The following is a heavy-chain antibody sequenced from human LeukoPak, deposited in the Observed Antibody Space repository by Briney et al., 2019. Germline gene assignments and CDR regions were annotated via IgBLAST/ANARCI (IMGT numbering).Heavy chain of an antibody. CDR2: IYYSGST. D-gene: IGHD2-2*01. Sequence: KPSETLSLTCTVSGGSISSYYWSWIRQPPGKGLEWIGYIYYSGSTNYNPSLKSRVTISVDTSKNQFSLKLSSVTAADTAVYYCARTPVVPAATHGAFDIWGQGTMVTVSS. V-gene: IGHV4-59*01. J-gene: IGHJ3*02. CDR3: ARTPVVPAATHGAFDI. CDR1: GGSISSYY.